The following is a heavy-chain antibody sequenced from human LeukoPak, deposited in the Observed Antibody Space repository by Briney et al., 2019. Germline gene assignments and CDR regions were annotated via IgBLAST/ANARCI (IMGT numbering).Heavy chain of an antibody. CDR2: INSNGGST. CDR1: GFTFASYA. CDR3: AKYRYTSGSLYDY. Sequence: GGSLRLSCAASGFTFASYAMTWVRQAPGKGLEWVSAINSNGGSTCYADSVKGRFTISRDNSKNTLFLQMNSLRAEDTALYDCAKYRYTSGSLYDYWGQGTLVTVSS. J-gene: IGHJ4*02. V-gene: IGHV3-23*01. D-gene: IGHD3-10*01.